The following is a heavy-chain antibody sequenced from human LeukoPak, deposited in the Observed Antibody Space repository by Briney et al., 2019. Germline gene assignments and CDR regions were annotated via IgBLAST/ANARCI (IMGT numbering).Heavy chain of an antibody. D-gene: IGHD2-15*01. J-gene: IGHJ3*02. CDR3: ARDEGVASPGGAFDI. CDR1: GGSISSSSYY. CDR2: IYYSGST. V-gene: IGHV4-39*07. Sequence: SETLSLTCTVSGGSISSSSYYWGWIRQPPGKGLEWIGSIYYSGSTYYNPSLKSRVTISVDTSKNQFSLKLSSVTAADTAVYYCARDEGVASPGGAFDIWGQGTMVTVSS.